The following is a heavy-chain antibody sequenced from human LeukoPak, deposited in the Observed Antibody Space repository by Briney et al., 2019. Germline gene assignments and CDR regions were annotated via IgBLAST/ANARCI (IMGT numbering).Heavy chain of an antibody. CDR1: GFTLSTYG. D-gene: IGHD1-26*01. Sequence: GGSLRLSCAASGFTLSTYGMHWVRQAPGKGLEWVAMISYDGNSKQYADLVKGRFTISRDNSKNTLFLQMNSLRVEDTAVYYCAKPSGRYGGYFDYWGQGTLVTVSS. CDR2: ISYDGNSK. V-gene: IGHV3-30*18. J-gene: IGHJ4*02. CDR3: AKPSGRYGGYFDY.